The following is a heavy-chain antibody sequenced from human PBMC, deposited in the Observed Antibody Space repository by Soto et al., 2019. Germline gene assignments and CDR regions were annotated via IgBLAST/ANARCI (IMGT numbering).Heavy chain of an antibody. D-gene: IGHD2-15*01. J-gene: IGHJ6*03. CDR1: GYTFTGYY. Sequence: GASVKVSCKASGYTFTGYYMHWVRQAPGQGLEWMGIINPSGGTTIYAQKFQGRGTMTRDTSTSTVYMELSSLRSEDTAVYYCAREPPDSSHPSYMDVWGKGTTVTVSS. CDR2: INPSGGTT. V-gene: IGHV1-46*03. CDR3: AREPPDSSHPSYMDV.